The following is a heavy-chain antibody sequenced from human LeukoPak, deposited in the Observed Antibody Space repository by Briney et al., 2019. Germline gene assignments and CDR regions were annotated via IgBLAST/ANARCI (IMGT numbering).Heavy chain of an antibody. D-gene: IGHD3-3*01. J-gene: IGHJ6*03. CDR1: GFTFSSYA. Sequence: GGSLRLSCAASGFTFSSYAMTWVRQAPGKGLEWVSSISGSGGSTYYADSVKGRFTISRDNSKNSLYLQMNSLRAEDTAVYYCARFGDYDFWSGYPNLGYMDVWGKGTTVTVSS. CDR3: ARFGDYDFWSGYPNLGYMDV. V-gene: IGHV3-23*01. CDR2: ISGSGGST.